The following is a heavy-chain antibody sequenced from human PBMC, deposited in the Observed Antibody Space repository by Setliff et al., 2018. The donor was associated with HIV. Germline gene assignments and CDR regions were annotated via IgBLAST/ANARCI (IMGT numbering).Heavy chain of an antibody. V-gene: IGHV4-39*07. J-gene: IGHJ3*01. CDR1: GGSISSSGYY. CDR3: ASDYSSRHDAFDL. D-gene: IGHD6-13*01. CDR2: IYYSGSA. Sequence: SETLSLTCTVSGGSISSSGYYWGWIRQPPGKGLEWIGSIYYSGSAYYSPSLKSRVTISIDTSKNQFSLNLSSVTAADTAVYYCASDYSSRHDAFDLWGQGTVVTVSS.